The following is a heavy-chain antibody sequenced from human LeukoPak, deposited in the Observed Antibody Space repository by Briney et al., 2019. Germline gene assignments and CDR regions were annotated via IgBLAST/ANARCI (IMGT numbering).Heavy chain of an antibody. CDR3: AATNRNGGLFDY. J-gene: IGHJ4*02. D-gene: IGHD2-8*01. Sequence: TSVKVSCKASGFTFTSSAVQWVRQARAQRLEWIGWIVVGSGNTNYAQKFQERVTITRDMSTSTAYMELSSLRSEDTAVYYCAATNRNGGLFDYWGQGTLVTVSS. V-gene: IGHV1-58*01. CDR2: IVVGSGNT. CDR1: GFTFTSSA.